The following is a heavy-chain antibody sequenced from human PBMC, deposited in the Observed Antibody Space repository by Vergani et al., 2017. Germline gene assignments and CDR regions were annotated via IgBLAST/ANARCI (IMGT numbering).Heavy chain of an antibody. Sequence: QVRLQESGPGLVKPSETLSLTCSVSGGSMSGYYWSWIRQPPGKELEWIGYMYHSGSTNYNPSLETRVTISGDTSKNQFSLKLNSVTAADTAMYYCARMGGYDEGDAFRIDYFDSWGPGILVTVSS. CDR3: ARMGGYDEGDAFRIDYFDS. CDR1: GGSMSGYY. J-gene: IGHJ4*02. D-gene: IGHD5-12*01. CDR2: MYHSGST. V-gene: IGHV4-59*12.